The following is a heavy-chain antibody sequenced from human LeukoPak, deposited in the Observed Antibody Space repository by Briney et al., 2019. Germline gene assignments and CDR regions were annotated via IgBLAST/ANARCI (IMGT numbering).Heavy chain of an antibody. CDR2: IQSKTDGGTT. Sequence: GGSLRLSCAGSGFIFNNAWMSWVRQAPGKGLEWVGRIQSKTDGGTTEYAAPVKGRFTISRDDSTNTLYLQMNSLKTEDTGVYYCAAGGRVWGQGTTVTVSS. V-gene: IGHV3-15*01. D-gene: IGHD3-10*01. J-gene: IGHJ6*02. CDR3: AAGGRV. CDR1: GFIFNNAW.